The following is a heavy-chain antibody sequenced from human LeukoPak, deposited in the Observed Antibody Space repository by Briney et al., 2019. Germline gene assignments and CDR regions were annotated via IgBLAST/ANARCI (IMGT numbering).Heavy chain of an antibody. CDR1: GFIFGTFA. V-gene: IGHV3-33*01. CDR3: RGTYYYGSGIDGDYFDY. D-gene: IGHD3-10*01. J-gene: IGHJ4*02. CDR2: IWYDGSNK. Sequence: PGGSLRLFCVASGFIFGTFAMHWVRQAPGEGREGLALIWYDGSNKHYSDSVKGRFTISRDNSKSTLYLHMNSLRAEDTAVYYCRGTYYYGSGIDGDYFDYWGQGTLVTVSS.